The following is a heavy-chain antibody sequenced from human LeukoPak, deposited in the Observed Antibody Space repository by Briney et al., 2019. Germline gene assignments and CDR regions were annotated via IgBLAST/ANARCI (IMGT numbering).Heavy chain of an antibody. D-gene: IGHD6-13*01. CDR1: GGSISSYY. Sequence: SETLSLTCTVSGGSISSYYWSWIRQPPWKGLEWIGYIYYSGSTNYNPSLKSRVTISVDTSKNQFSLKLSSVTAADTAVYYCARGRYIYSSSWYGNWFDPWGQGTLVTVSS. CDR3: ARGRYIYSSSWYGNWFDP. J-gene: IGHJ5*02. V-gene: IGHV4-59*01. CDR2: IYYSGST.